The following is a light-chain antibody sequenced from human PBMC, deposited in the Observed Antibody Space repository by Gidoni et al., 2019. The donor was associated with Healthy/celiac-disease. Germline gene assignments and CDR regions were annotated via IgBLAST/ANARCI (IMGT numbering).Light chain of an antibody. J-gene: IGKJ3*01. CDR2: LGS. V-gene: IGKV2-28*01. CDR3: MQALQTPFT. CDR1: QSLLHSKGYNY. Sequence: DMVMTQSPLSLPVTPGEPASISCRSSQSLLHSKGYNYLDWYLQKPGQSPQLLIYLGSNRASGVPDRFSGSGSGTDFTLKISRVEAEDVGVYYCMQALQTPFTFGPGTKVDIK.